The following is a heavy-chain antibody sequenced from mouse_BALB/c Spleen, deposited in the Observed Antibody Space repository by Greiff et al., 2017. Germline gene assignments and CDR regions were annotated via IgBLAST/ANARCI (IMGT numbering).Heavy chain of an antibody. V-gene: IGHV1-9*01. CDR1: GYTFSSYW. J-gene: IGHJ4*01. CDR3: ARTYYGNYDYYAMDY. D-gene: IGHD2-10*01. Sequence: QVQLKQSGAELMKPGASVKISCKATGYTFSSYWIEWVKQRPGHGLEWIGEILPGSGSTNYNEKFKGKATFTADTSSNTAYMQLSSLTSEDSAVYYCARTYYGNYDYYAMDYWGQGTSVTVSS. CDR2: ILPGSGST.